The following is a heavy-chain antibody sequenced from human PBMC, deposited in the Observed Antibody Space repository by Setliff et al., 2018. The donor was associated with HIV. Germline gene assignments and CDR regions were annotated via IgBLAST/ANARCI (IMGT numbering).Heavy chain of an antibody. CDR2: FYHTGST. D-gene: IGHD1-7*01. Sequence: SETLSLTCTVSGGSIRSHYWSWIRQPPGKGLEWIGSFYHTGSTHYNPSLKSRTTMSLDTARNQVSLKLSSVSAADTAVYYCARDQGLELRGDYYYYGMDVWGQGTTVTVSS. CDR1: GGSIRSHY. CDR3: ARDQGLELRGDYYYYGMDV. J-gene: IGHJ6*02. V-gene: IGHV4-59*11.